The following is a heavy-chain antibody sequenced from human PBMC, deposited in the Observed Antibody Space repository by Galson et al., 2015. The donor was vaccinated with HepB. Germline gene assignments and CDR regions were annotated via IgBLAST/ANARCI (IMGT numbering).Heavy chain of an antibody. CDR1: GITFSSYA. CDR3: AKGRYSYGYATSPFDY. Sequence: SLRLSCAASGITFSSYAMNWVRQAPGKGLEWVSSLSGSGDSTYYADSVKGRFTISRDNSKNTLFLQMNSLRVEDTAVYYCAKGRYSYGYATSPFDYWGQGTLVIVSS. J-gene: IGHJ4*02. V-gene: IGHV3-23*01. D-gene: IGHD5-18*01. CDR2: LSGSGDST.